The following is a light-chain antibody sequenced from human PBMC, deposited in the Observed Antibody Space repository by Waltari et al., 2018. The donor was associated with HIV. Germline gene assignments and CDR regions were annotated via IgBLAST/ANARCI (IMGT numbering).Light chain of an antibody. CDR1: SSDVGGYHY. CDR2: DVS. Sequence: QSALTQPASVSGSPGQSITISCTGTSSDVGGYHYVPLYQQHPGKAPKLMIYDVSNRPSGVSNRFSGSKSGNTASLTISGLQAEDEADYYCSSYTSSSTLVFGGGTKLTVL. V-gene: IGLV2-14*03. J-gene: IGLJ3*02. CDR3: SSYTSSSTLV.